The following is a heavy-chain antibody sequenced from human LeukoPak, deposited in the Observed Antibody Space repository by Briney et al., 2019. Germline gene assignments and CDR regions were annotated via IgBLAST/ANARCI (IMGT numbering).Heavy chain of an antibody. D-gene: IGHD2-2*01. J-gene: IGHJ4*02. V-gene: IGHV3-7*01. Sequence: GGSLRLSCAASGFTFSSYWMSWVRQAPGKGLEWVANIKQDGSEKYYVDSVKGRFTISRDNAENSQYLQMNSLRAEDTAVYYCARVLGRYQLLPFDYWGQGTLVTVSS. CDR2: IKQDGSEK. CDR1: GFTFSSYW. CDR3: ARVLGRYQLLPFDY.